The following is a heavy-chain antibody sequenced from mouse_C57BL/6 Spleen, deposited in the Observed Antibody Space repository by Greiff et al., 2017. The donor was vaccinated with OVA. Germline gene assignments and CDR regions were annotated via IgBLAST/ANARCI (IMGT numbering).Heavy chain of an antibody. CDR2: IRNKANNHAT. CDR1: GFTFSDAW. Sequence: EVKLMESGGGLVQPGGSMKLSCAASGFTFSDAWMDWVRQSPEKGLEWVAEIRNKANNHATYYAESVKGRFTISRDDSKSSVYLQMNSLRAEDTGIYYCTLDSSGYVDWYFDVWGTGTTVTVSS. J-gene: IGHJ1*03. D-gene: IGHD3-2*02. CDR3: TLDSSGYVDWYFDV. V-gene: IGHV6-6*01.